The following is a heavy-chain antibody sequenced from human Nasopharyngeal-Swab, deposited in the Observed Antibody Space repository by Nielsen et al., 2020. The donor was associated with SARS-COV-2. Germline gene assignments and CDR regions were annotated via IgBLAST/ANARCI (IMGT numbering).Heavy chain of an antibody. CDR2: IYYSGST. V-gene: IGHV4-59*01. D-gene: IGHD3-3*01. CDR1: GGSIRSYY. CDR3: ARRLTLESFWYFDL. J-gene: IGHJ2*01. Sequence: SETLSLTCTVSGGSIRSYYWSWIRQPPGKGLEWIGYIYYSGSTNYNPSLKSRVTISVDTSKNQFSLKLSSVTAADTAVYYCARRLTLESFWYFDLWGRGTLVTVSS.